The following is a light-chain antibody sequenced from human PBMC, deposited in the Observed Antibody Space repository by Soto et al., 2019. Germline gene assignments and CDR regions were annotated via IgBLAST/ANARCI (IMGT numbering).Light chain of an antibody. V-gene: IGKV3-20*01. J-gene: IGKJ1*01. CDR3: LQYGNSQT. CDR2: GAS. CDR1: QSVSSSY. Sequence: EIVLTQSPGTLSLFPGERATLSCRASQSVSSSYLAWYKLKPGQAPRLLIYGASSRASGIPDRFSGSWSGTDFTLTTSRLEPEDYAVYYCLQYGNSQTFGQGTKVEIK.